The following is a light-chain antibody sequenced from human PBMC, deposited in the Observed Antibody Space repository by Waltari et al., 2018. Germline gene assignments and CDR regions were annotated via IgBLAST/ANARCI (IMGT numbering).Light chain of an antibody. CDR3: SMYMGSGVWV. J-gene: IGLJ3*02. V-gene: IGLV8-61*01. Sequence: QTVATQEPSLSVSPGGTVTPTCSLSSGPVSSTSYPTWYQQTPGQPPRTLVYKGISRSSGVPDRFSGSILGNTAALTITGAQADDESDYYCSMYMGSGVWVFGGGTKLTVL. CDR1: SGPVSSTSY. CDR2: KGI.